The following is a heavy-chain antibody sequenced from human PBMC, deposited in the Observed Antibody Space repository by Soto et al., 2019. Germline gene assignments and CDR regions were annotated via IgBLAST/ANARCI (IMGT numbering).Heavy chain of an antibody. CDR1: GGSISSSNW. CDR3: ARDAIAAAGTTFDP. J-gene: IGHJ5*02. D-gene: IGHD6-13*01. V-gene: IGHV4-4*02. CDR2: IYHSGST. Sequence: TSETLSLTCAVSGGSISSSNWWSWVRQPPGKGLEWIGEIYHSGSTNYNPSLKSRVTISVDKSKNQFSLKLSSVTAADTAVYYCARDAIAAAGTTFDPWGQGTLVTVS.